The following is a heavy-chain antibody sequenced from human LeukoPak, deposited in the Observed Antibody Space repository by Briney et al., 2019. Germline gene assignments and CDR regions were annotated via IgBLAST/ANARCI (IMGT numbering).Heavy chain of an antibody. CDR2: INHSGST. J-gene: IGHJ4*02. D-gene: IGHD7-27*01. Sequence: HPSETLSLTCAVYGGSFSGYYWSWICQPPGKGLEWIGEINHSGSTNYNPSLKSRVTISVDTSKNQFSLKLSSVTAADTAVYYCAREGWGYYFDFWGQGTLVTVSS. CDR1: GGSFSGYY. CDR3: AREGWGYYFDF. V-gene: IGHV4-34*01.